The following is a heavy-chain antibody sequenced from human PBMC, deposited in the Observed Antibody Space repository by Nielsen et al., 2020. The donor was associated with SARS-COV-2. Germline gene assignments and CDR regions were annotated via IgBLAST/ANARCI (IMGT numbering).Heavy chain of an antibody. J-gene: IGHJ4*02. CDR3: ARVTAPTGYFDY. D-gene: IGHD4-17*01. V-gene: IGHV4-31*03. CDR2: IYYSGST. CDR1: GGSISSGGYY. Sequence: SETLSLTCTVSGGSISSGGYYWSWIRQHPGKGLEWIGYIYYSGSTYYNPSLKSRVTISVDTSKNQFSLKLSSVTAADTAVYYCARVTAPTGYFDYWGQGTLVTVSS.